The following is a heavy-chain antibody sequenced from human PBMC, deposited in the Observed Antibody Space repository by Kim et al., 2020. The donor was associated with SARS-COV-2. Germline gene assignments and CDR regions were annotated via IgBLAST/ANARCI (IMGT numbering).Heavy chain of an antibody. J-gene: IGHJ4*02. CDR2: INHIGIT. V-gene: IGHV4-34*01. Sequence: SETLSLTCDVYGGSFSGYHWNWIRQSPGKGLEWIGEINHIGITSYKSSLASRITISGDPSKNQLYLNLTSLTAADTAVYYCSRGRNSDCPTSDYWGQGLLVTVSS. D-gene: IGHD2-21*02. CDR3: SRGRNSDCPTSDY. CDR1: GGSFSGYH.